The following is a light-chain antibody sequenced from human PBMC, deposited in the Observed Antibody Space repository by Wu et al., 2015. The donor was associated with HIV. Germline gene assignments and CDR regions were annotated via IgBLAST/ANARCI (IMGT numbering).Light chain of an antibody. J-gene: IGKJ1*01. Sequence: DIQMTQSPSSLSASIGDRVTITCRASQGIANYLAWYQQKPGNIPKLLIFAASTLQSGVPSRFGGSGSGTDFTLTISRLLPEDVATYYCQKYNTAPWTFGQGTKVEMK. CDR2: AAS. V-gene: IGKV1-27*01. CDR3: QKYNTAPWT. CDR1: QGIANY.